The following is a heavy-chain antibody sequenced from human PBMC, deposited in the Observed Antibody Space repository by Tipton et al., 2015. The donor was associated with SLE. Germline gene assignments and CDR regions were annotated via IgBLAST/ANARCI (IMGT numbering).Heavy chain of an antibody. Sequence: QLVQSGAEVKNPGASVKVSCKASAYTFTTYSISWVRQAPGQGLEWMGWISTYNGNTNYAQKLQGGVTMTTGTSTSTAYMELRSLRSDDTAVYYCARAVTTGLYWYFDLWGRGTLVTVSS. D-gene: IGHD4-17*01. CDR2: ISTYNGNT. CDR1: AYTFTTYS. CDR3: ARAVTTGLYWYFDL. J-gene: IGHJ2*01. V-gene: IGHV1-18*01.